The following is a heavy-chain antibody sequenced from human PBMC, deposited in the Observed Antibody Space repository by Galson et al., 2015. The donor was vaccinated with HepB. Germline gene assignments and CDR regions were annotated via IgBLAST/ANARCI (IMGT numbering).Heavy chain of an antibody. J-gene: IGHJ4*02. V-gene: IGHV3-33*01. Sequence: SLRLSCAASGFTFSSYGMHWVRQAPGKGLEWVAVIWYDGSNKYYADSVKGRFTISRDNSKNTLYLQMNSLRAEDTAVYYCARVNYDSSGYYYFDYWGQGTLVTVSS. CDR1: GFTFSSYG. CDR3: ARVNYDSSGYYYFDY. CDR2: IWYDGSNK. D-gene: IGHD3-22*01.